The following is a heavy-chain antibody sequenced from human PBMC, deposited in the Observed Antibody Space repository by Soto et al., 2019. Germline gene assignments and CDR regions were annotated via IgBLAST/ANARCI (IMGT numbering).Heavy chain of an antibody. CDR3: ARGQRFSDWFDP. J-gene: IGHJ5*02. V-gene: IGHV4-4*07. Sequence: QVHLQQSGPGLVKPSETQSLSCTVSGGSMTSYYWTWIRRAAGKGLEWIGRVYSSGGTHYNPSLKSGVTISLDTSKNQFSLRLSSVTEADTAVYFCARGQRFSDWFDPWGQGTLVNVSS. CDR1: GGSMTSYY. D-gene: IGHD3-3*01. CDR2: VYSSGGT.